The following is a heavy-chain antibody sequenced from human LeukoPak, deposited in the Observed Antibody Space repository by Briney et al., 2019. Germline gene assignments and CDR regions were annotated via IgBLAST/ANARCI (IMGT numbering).Heavy chain of an antibody. CDR1: GYTFTGYY. CDR2: INPNSGGT. CDR3: ARGPKEEFGELSGDY. Sequence: GASVKVSCKASGYTFTGYYMHWVRQAPGQGLEWMGWINPNSGGTNYAQKFQGRVTMTRDTSISTAYMELSRLRSDDTAVYYCARGPKEEFGELSGDYWGQGTLVTVSS. D-gene: IGHD3-10*01. J-gene: IGHJ4*02. V-gene: IGHV1-2*02.